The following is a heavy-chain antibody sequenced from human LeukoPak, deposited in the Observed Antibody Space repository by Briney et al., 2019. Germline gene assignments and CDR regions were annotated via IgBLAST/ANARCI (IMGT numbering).Heavy chain of an antibody. J-gene: IGHJ3*02. D-gene: IGHD1-26*01. V-gene: IGHV3-53*01. CDR3: ARGGSYLRAFDI. CDR2: IYSGRST. Sequence: GGSLRLSCAASGFTVSSNYMSWVRPAPGKGLEWVSIIYSGRSTFSADSVKGRFTISSDNSKNTLYLQMNSLRAEDTAVYYCARGGSYLRAFDIWGQGTMVTVSS. CDR1: GFTVSSNY.